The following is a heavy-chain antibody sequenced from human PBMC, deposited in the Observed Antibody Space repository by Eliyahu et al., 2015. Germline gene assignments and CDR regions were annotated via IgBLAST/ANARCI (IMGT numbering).Heavy chain of an antibody. CDR2: VIPVLGLV. V-gene: IGHV1-69*02. J-gene: IGHJ5*02. Sequence: EVKKPGSSVKVSCKASGGTFTDYTITWVRQAPGQGLEWMGRVIPVLGLVSYAQKFQGRVTISADKSTSTAYMELTSLTSEDTAVYFCARAEYQVHPTPGEFDPWGQGTLVTVSS. CDR1: GGTFTDYT. CDR3: ARAEYQVHPTPGEFDP. D-gene: IGHD2-2*01.